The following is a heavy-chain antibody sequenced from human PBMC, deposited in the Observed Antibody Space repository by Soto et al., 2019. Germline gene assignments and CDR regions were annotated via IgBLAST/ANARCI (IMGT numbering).Heavy chain of an antibody. D-gene: IGHD3-22*01. CDR1: GGPFSNYG. V-gene: IGHV1-69*13. CDR2: IIPIFGTA. CDR3: ARPFQYYYHSSGHSSSSHR. Sequence: SVMVSWNASGGPFSNYGISWVRQAPGQGLEWMGGIIPIFGTANYAQKFQGRVTITADESTSTAYMELSSLRSEDSAVYYRARPFQYYYHSSGHSSSSHRWG. J-gene: IGHJ5*02.